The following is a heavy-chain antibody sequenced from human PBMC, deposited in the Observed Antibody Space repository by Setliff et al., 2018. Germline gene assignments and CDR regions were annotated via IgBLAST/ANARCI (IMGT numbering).Heavy chain of an antibody. CDR3: ARVEGYYNFWSGYFPYYYGMDV. J-gene: IGHJ6*02. Sequence: GASVKVSCKASGYTFTSYGISWVRQAPGQGLEWMGWISAYNGNTNYAQKLQGRVTMTTDTSTSTAYMELRSLRSDDTAVYYCARVEGYYNFWSGYFPYYYGMDVWGQGTTVTVS. CDR1: GYTFTSYG. CDR2: ISAYNGNT. V-gene: IGHV1-18*01. D-gene: IGHD3-3*01.